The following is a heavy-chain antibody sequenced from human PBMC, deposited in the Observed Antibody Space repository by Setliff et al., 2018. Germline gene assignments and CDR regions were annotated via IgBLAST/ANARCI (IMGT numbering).Heavy chain of an antibody. CDR3: ARHEFVGGYYGSVTYRHFDY. CDR1: GDSISSTSYQ. V-gene: IGHV4-39*01. D-gene: IGHD3-10*01. J-gene: IGHJ4*02. Sequence: PSETLSLTCTVSGDSISSTSYQWGWVRQPPGKGLEWIGSIYYTGTAYYNPSLKSRVTISVDTSKNQFSLQVTSLAATDTALYFCARHEFVGGYYGSVTYRHFDYWGQGILGTVS. CDR2: IYYTGTA.